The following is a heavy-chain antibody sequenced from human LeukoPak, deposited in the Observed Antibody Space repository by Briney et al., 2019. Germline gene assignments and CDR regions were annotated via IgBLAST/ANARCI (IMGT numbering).Heavy chain of an antibody. J-gene: IGHJ4*02. V-gene: IGHV3-13*01. CDR2: IGAGFDT. CDR3: AREDSTRSGVRELDY. Sequence: GGSLRLSCAASGFTFSTYDFHWVRQVTGKGLQWVSAIGAGFDTYYQDSVRGRFTISRENAKNSLYLQMNGLTVGDTAVYYCAREDSTRSGVRELDYWGQGILVTVS. CDR1: GFTFSTYD. D-gene: IGHD3-10*01.